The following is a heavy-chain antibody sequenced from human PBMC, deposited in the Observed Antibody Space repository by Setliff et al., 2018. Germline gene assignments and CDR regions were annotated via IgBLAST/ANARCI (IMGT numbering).Heavy chain of an antibody. CDR2: INSGGSLI. CDR1: GVTVSDAW. CDR3: ARDLIRGAPNWFDP. J-gene: IGHJ5*02. Sequence: LRLSCAASGVTVSDAWMGWVRQAPGKGLEWVSYINSGGSLIYYADSVKGRFTISRDNAKSSLYLQMNSLRAEDTAVYYCARDLIRGAPNWFDPWGQGTLVTVSS. D-gene: IGHD3-10*01. V-gene: IGHV3-11*04.